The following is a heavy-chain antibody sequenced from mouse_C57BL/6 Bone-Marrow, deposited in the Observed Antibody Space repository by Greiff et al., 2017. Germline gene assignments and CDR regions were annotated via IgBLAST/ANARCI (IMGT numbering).Heavy chain of an antibody. J-gene: IGHJ1*03. CDR1: GYSITSGYY. CDR3: ARYYYGSSTWYFDV. CDR2: ISYDGSN. D-gene: IGHD1-1*01. Sequence: EVQLVESGPGLVKPSQSLSLTCSVTGYSITSGYYWNWIRQFPGNKLEWMGYISYDGSNNYNPSLKNRISITRDTSKNQFFLKLNSVTTEDTATYYCARYYYGSSTWYFDVWGTGTTVTVSS. V-gene: IGHV3-6*01.